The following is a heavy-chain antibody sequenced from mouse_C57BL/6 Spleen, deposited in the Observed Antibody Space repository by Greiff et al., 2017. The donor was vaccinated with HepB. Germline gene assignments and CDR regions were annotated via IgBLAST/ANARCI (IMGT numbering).Heavy chain of an antibody. V-gene: IGHV1-78*01. CDR1: GYTFTDHT. CDR2: IYPRVGST. J-gene: IGHJ1*03. Sequence: QVQLQQSDAELVKPGASVKISCKVSGYTFTDHTIHWMKQRPEQGLEWIGYIYPRVGSTKYNEKFKGKATLTADKSSSTAYMQLNSLTSEDSAVYFCARGPYYYGSSYHWYFDVWGTGTTVTVSS. D-gene: IGHD1-1*01. CDR3: ARGPYYYGSSYHWYFDV.